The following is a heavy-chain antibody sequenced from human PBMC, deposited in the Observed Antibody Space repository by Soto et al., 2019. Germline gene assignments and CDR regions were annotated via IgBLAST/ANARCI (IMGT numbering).Heavy chain of an antibody. CDR1: GGSISSYY. CDR3: ARTMTTVTTWGRTPNWYFDL. V-gene: IGHV4-59*01. J-gene: IGHJ2*01. D-gene: IGHD4-4*01. Sequence: QVQLQESGPGLVKPSETLSLTCTVSGGSISSYYWSWIRQPPGKGLEWIGYIYYSGSTNYNPSLKRRVTISVDTSKNQFSLTLSSVTAADTAVYYCARTMTTVTTWGRTPNWYFDLWGRGTLVTVSS. CDR2: IYYSGST.